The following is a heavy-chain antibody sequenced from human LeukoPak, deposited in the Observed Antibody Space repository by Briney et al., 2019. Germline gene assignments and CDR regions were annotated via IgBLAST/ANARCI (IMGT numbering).Heavy chain of an antibody. Sequence: PGRSLRLSCAASGFTFDDYAMHWVRQAPGKGLEWVSGISWNSGSIGYADSVKGRFTISRDNAKNSLYLQMNSLRAEDTALYYCAKDNGHRGLNWFDPGGQGTLVTVSS. CDR1: GFTFDDYA. D-gene: IGHD3/OR15-3a*01. CDR2: ISWNSGSI. V-gene: IGHV3-9*01. J-gene: IGHJ5*02. CDR3: AKDNGHRGLNWFDP.